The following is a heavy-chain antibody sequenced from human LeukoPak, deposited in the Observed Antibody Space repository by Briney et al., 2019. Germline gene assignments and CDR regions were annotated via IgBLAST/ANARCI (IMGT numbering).Heavy chain of an antibody. Sequence: GGSLRLSCAASGFTFSSYSMNWVRQAPGKGLEWVSSISSSSSYIYYADSVKGRFTISRDNAKNSLYLQMNSLRAEDTAVYYCAKDNGRNLFIVGALDYFDYWGQGTLVTVSS. CDR1: GFTFSSYS. V-gene: IGHV3-21*01. D-gene: IGHD1-26*01. CDR2: ISSSSSYI. CDR3: AKDNGRNLFIVGALDYFDY. J-gene: IGHJ4*02.